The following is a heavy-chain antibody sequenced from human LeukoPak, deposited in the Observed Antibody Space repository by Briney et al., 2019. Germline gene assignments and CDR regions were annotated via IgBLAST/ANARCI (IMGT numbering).Heavy chain of an antibody. V-gene: IGHV3-23*01. CDR3: AARNPGPVPYFAS. CDR1: GFTFSSYA. J-gene: IGHJ4*02. D-gene: IGHD6-19*01. Sequence: PGGSLRLSCAASGFTFSSYAMSWVRQAPGKGLEWVSTIGITNSRYFADSVKGRFTISRDDSKNTLYLQMNSLRAEDTAVYYCAARNPGPVPYFASWGQGTLVTVSS. CDR2: IGITNSR.